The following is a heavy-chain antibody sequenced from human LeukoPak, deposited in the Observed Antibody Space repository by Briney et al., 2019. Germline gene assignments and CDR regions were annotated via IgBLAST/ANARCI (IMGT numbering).Heavy chain of an antibody. V-gene: IGHV3-74*01. CDR3: ARRIAAAAAPYYFDY. CDR1: GFTFSSYW. D-gene: IGHD6-13*01. CDR2: INSDGSST. J-gene: IGHJ4*02. Sequence: GGSLRLSCAASGFTFSSYWMHWVRQAPGKGLLRVSRINSDGSSTSYADSVKGRFTISRDNAKNTLYLQMNSLRAEDTAVYYCARRIAAAAAPYYFDYWGQGTLVTVSS.